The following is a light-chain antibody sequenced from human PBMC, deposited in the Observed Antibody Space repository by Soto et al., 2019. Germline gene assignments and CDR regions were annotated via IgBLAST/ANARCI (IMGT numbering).Light chain of an antibody. CDR3: QQYSSWPLT. Sequence: EIVMTQSPATLSVSPGERATLSCRASQSVRSNYLSWYQQKPGQAPRLLIYGASTRATGFPARFSGSGSWTEFTLTISSLQSEDLAVYYCQQYSSWPLTFGGGTKVEIK. CDR2: GAS. J-gene: IGKJ4*01. CDR1: QSVRSN. V-gene: IGKV3-15*01.